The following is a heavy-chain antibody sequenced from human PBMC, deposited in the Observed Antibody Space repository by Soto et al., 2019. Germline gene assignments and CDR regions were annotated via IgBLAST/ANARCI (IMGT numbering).Heavy chain of an antibody. J-gene: IGHJ5*02. CDR1: GGSISSYY. Sequence: SETLSLTCTVSGGSISSYYWSWIRQPPGKGLEWIGYIYYSGSTNYNPSLKSRVTISVDTSKNQSSLKLSSVTAADTAVYYCARLGPRRVNWFDPWGQGTLVTVSS. CDR3: ARLGPRRVNWFDP. CDR2: IYYSGST. D-gene: IGHD1-1*01. V-gene: IGHV4-59*08.